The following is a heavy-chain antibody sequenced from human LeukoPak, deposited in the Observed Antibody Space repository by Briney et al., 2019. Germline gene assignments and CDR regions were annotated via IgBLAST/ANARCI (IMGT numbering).Heavy chain of an antibody. D-gene: IGHD2-2*01. CDR2: LKQDGSEK. CDR1: GFTFSYYW. J-gene: IGHJ4*02. CDR3: ARDEPVYCSTTSCSNFDY. V-gene: IGHV3-7*01. Sequence: GGSLRLSCAASGFTFSYYWMSWVREAPGKGRGGVGNLKQDGSEKYYVDSVKGRFTISRDNAKNSLYLQMNSLSAEDTAVYYCARDEPVYCSTTSCSNFDYWGQGTLVTVSS.